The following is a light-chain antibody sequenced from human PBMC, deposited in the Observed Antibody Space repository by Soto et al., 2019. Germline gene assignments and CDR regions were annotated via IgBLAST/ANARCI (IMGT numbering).Light chain of an antibody. J-gene: IGLJ1*01. CDR2: EVS. CDR1: SSDVGGYNY. CDR3: SSYVGSNNFV. V-gene: IGLV2-8*01. Sequence: QSVLTQPPSASGPPGQSVTISCTGTSSDVGGYNYVSWYQQHPGKAPKLMIYEVSKRPSGVPDRFSGSKSGNTASLTVSGLQAEDEADYYCSSYVGSNNFVFGTGTKLTVL.